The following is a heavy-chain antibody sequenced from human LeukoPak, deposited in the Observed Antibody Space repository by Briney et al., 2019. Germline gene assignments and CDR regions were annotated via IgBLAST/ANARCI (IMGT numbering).Heavy chain of an antibody. V-gene: IGHV3-49*04. CDR1: GFTFGDFA. Sequence: PGRSLRLSCIASGFTFGDFAMSWVRQAPGKGLEWLGFIRTRPHGGTTEYAASVKARFTISRDDSKSIAYLQMNSLKTEDTAVYYCTRGDGTGVLWGQGTLVTASS. J-gene: IGHJ4*02. D-gene: IGHD2-8*01. CDR2: IRTRPHGGTT. CDR3: TRGDGTGVL.